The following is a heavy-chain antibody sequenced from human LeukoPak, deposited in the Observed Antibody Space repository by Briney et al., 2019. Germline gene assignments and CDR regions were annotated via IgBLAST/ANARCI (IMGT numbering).Heavy chain of an antibody. CDR2: ISSNTI. Sequence: GGSLRLSCAASGFTFSSYSMNWVRQAPGKGLEWVSYISSNTIYYADSVKGRFTISRDNAKNSLYLRMNSLRAEDTAVYYCARERWLRYYMDVWGKGTTVTVSS. J-gene: IGHJ6*03. D-gene: IGHD5-12*01. CDR1: GFTFSSYS. CDR3: ARERWLRYYMDV. V-gene: IGHV3-48*01.